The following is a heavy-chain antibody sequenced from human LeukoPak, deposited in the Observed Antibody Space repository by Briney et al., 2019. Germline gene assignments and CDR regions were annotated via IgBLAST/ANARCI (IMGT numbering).Heavy chain of an antibody. J-gene: IGHJ4*02. CDR3: AIEVEISTITPLN. D-gene: IGHD5-24*01. Sequence: ASVKVSCKASGYTFITYYIHWVRQAPGQGLEGMGIINPSSGSSSYGHKFQGRVTLTRDTSTSTVCMELSSLRSEDTAVYYCAIEVEISTITPLNWGQGTLVTVPS. CDR1: GYTFITYY. V-gene: IGHV1-46*01. CDR2: INPSSGSS.